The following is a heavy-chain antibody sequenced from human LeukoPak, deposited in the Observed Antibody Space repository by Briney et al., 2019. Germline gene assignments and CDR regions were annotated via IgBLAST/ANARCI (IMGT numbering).Heavy chain of an antibody. J-gene: IGHJ4*02. Sequence: PGGSLRLSCAASGFTFSDYYMSWIRQAPGTGLERVSYISSSVSTTYHADSVKGRFTISRDNAKNSLYLQMNSLRAEDTAVYYCARDPRYSYGFFDYWGQGTLVTVSS. CDR3: ARDPRYSYGFFDY. V-gene: IGHV3-11*01. D-gene: IGHD5-18*01. CDR2: ISSSVSTT. CDR1: GFTFSDYY.